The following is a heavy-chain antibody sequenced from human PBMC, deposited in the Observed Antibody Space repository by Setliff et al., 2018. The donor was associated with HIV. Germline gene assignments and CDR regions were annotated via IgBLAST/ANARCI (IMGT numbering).Heavy chain of an antibody. CDR2: IKSKEDGGTV. CDR3: TTRLSGSYIPNWFDP. CDR1: GLIFSDSW. J-gene: IGHJ5*02. Sequence: GGSLRLSCAASGLIFSDSWMTWVRQAPGKGPEWVGRIKSKEDGGTVEYAAPVKGRFTISRDDSRDTVYLQMNSLKIEDTAVYYCTTRLSGSYIPNWFDPWGQGTLVTVS. V-gene: IGHV3-15*01. D-gene: IGHD1-26*01.